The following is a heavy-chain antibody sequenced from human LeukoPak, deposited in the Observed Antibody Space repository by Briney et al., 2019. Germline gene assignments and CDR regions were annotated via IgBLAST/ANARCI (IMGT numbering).Heavy chain of an antibody. J-gene: IGHJ4*02. CDR3: ARVDYYDSSGYYGYYFDY. Sequence: PSGTLSLTCAVSGGSISSSNWWSWVRQPPGKGLEWIGEIYHSGSTNYNPSLKRRVTISVDKSKNQFSLRLSSVTAADTAVYYCARVDYYDSSGYYGYYFDYWGQGTLVTVSS. CDR2: IYHSGST. V-gene: IGHV4-4*02. D-gene: IGHD3-22*01. CDR1: GGSISSSNW.